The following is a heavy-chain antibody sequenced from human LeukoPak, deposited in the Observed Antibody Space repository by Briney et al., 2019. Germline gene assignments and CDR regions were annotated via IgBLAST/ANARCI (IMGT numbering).Heavy chain of an antibody. CDR1: GGSISSYY. J-gene: IGHJ6*03. D-gene: IGHD2-2*01. V-gene: IGHV4-59*01. Sequence: SETLSLTCTVSGGSISSYYWSWIRQPPGKGLEWIGYIYYSGSTNYNPSLKSRVTISVDTSKNQFSLKLSSVTAADTAVYYCARVGVAPAAPSIYYYYYMDVWGKGTTVTVSS. CDR3: ARVGVAPAAPSIYYYYYMDV. CDR2: IYYSGST.